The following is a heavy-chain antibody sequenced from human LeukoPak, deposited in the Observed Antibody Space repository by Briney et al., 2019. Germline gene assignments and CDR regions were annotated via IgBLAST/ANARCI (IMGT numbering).Heavy chain of an antibody. D-gene: IGHD2-15*01. Sequence: PSETLSLTCTVSGDSATSGYWSWIRQPPGKGLEWIGYIYDSGITDYNPSLKSRLTISVDTSNNQFSLNLSSVTAADTAVYCAGRGHRYSRDWGQGILVTVSS. V-gene: IGHV4-4*09. J-gene: IGHJ1*01. CDR2: IYDSGIT. CDR1: GDSATSGY. CDR3: GRGHRYSRD.